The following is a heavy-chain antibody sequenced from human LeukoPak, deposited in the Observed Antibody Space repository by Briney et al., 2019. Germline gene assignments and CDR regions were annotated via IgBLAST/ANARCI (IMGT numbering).Heavy chain of an antibody. CDR3: ARGPRYSYGLGY. D-gene: IGHD5-18*01. V-gene: IGHV4-34*01. J-gene: IGHJ4*02. CDR2: INHSGST. Sequence: SETLSLTCAVYGGSFSGYYWSWIRQPPGKGLEWIGEINHSGSTNYNPSLKSRVTISVDTSKNQFSLKLSSVTAADAAVYYCARGPRYSYGLGYWGQGTLVTVSS. CDR1: GGSFSGYY.